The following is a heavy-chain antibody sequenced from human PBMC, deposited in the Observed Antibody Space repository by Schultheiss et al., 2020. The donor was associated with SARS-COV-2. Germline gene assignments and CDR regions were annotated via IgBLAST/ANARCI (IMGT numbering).Heavy chain of an antibody. D-gene: IGHD6-6*01. CDR3: ARGQQLADYYYYYGMDV. CDR1: GGSISSGGYY. CDR2: IYYSGST. V-gene: IGHV4-61*08. Sequence: SETLSLTCTVSGGSISSGGYYWSWIRQHPGKGLEWIGYIYYSGSTNYNPSLKSRVTISVDTSKNQFSLKLSSVTAADTAVYYCARGQQLADYYYYYGMDVWGQGTTVTVSS. J-gene: IGHJ6*02.